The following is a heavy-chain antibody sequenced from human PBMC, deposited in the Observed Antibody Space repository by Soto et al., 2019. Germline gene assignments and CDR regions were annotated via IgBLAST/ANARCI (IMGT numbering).Heavy chain of an antibody. CDR1: GGTFSSYA. Sequence: QVQLVQSGAEVKKPGSSVKVSCKASGGTFSSYAISWVRQAPGQGLEWMGGIIPLFGTANYAQKFQGRVTITADESTSTAYMELSSLRSEDTAVYYCASGPKDSSGYYYVYWGQGTLVTVSS. D-gene: IGHD3-22*01. J-gene: IGHJ4*02. V-gene: IGHV1-69*01. CDR3: ASGPKDSSGYYYVY. CDR2: IIPLFGTA.